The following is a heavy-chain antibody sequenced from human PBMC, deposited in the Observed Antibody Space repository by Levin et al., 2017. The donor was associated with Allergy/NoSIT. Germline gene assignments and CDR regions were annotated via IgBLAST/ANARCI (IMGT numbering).Heavy chain of an antibody. V-gene: IGHV3-23*01. D-gene: IGHD6-13*01. CDR3: ARGGQLAYHY. Sequence: GGSLRLSCAASGFTFSSYAMSWVRQAPGKGLEWVSVISSSGATTYYVDSVKGRFTISRDNSKNTVFLQMNSLRAEDTAVYYCARGGQLAYHYWGQGTLVTVSS. J-gene: IGHJ4*02. CDR1: GFTFSSYA. CDR2: ISSSGATT.